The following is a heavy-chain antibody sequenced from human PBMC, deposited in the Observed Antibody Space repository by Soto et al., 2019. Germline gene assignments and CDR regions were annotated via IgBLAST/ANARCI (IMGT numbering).Heavy chain of an antibody. J-gene: IGHJ3*02. CDR2: IWYDGSNK. CDR3: ARDVGANHDAFDI. V-gene: IGHV3-33*01. D-gene: IGHD1-26*01. Sequence: GGSLRLSCAASGFTFSSYGMHWVRQAPGKGLEWVAVIWYDGSNKYYADSVKGRFTISRDNSKNTLYLQMNSLRAEDTAVYYCARDVGANHDAFDIWGQGTMVTVSS. CDR1: GFTFSSYG.